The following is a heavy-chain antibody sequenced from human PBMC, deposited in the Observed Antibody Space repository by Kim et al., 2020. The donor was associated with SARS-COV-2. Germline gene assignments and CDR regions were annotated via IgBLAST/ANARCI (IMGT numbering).Heavy chain of an antibody. J-gene: IGHJ4*02. V-gene: IGHV1-2*02. D-gene: IGHD2-2*01. CDR2: INPNSGGT. CDR1: GYTFTGYY. Sequence: ASVKVSCKASGYTFTGYYMHWVRQAPGQGLEWMGWINPNSGGTNYAQKFQGRVTMTRDTSISTAYMELSRLRSDDTAVYYCATLGYCSSTSCSDINYWGQGTLVTVSS. CDR3: ATLGYCSSTSCSDINY.